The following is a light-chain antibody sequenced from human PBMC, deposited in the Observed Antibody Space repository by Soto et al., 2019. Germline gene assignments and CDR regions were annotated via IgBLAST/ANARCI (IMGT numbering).Light chain of an antibody. Sequence: QSVLTQPPSASGSPGQSVTISCTGTSSDVGAYNYVSWYQQYSGKAPKLMIYEVSKRPSGVPDRFSGSKSGNTASLTVSGLQAEDEADYYCSSYVGSNAVIFGGGTKVTVL. CDR1: SSDVGAYNY. V-gene: IGLV2-8*01. J-gene: IGLJ2*01. CDR3: SSYVGSNAVI. CDR2: EVS.